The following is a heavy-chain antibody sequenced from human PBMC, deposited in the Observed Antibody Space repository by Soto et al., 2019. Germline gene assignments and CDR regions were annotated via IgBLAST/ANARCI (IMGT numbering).Heavy chain of an antibody. CDR2: IYTSGST. V-gene: IGHV4-4*07. CDR3: AISKQRFGELPFDY. J-gene: IGHJ4*02. Sequence: PSETLSLTCTVSGGSISSYYWSWIRQPAGKGLEWIGRIYTSGSTNYNPSLKSRVTMSVDTSKNQFSLKLSSVTAADTAVYYCAISKQRFGELPFDYWGQGNLVTVSS. D-gene: IGHD3-10*01. CDR1: GGSISSYY.